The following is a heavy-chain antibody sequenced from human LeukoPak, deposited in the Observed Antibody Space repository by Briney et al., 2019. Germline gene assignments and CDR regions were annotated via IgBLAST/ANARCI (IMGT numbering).Heavy chain of an antibody. CDR1: GDRVSSNSAA. V-gene: IGHV6-1*01. D-gene: IGHD6-19*01. CDR3: ARASSGWYLYYYYYMDV. J-gene: IGHJ6*03. Sequence: SQTLSLTCAISGDRVSSNSAAWNWIRQSPSRGLEWLGRTYYRSKWYNDYAVSVKSRITINPDTSKNQFSLQLNSVTPEDTAVYYCARASSGWYLYYYYYMDVWGKGTTVTVSS. CDR2: TYYRSKWYN.